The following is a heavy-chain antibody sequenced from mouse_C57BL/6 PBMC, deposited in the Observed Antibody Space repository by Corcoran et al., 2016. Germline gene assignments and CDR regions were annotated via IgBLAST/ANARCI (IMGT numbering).Heavy chain of an antibody. CDR2: IYPGSGNT. Sequence: QVQLQQSGPELVKPGASVKISCKASGYSFTSYYIHWVKQRPGQGLEWIGWIYPGSGNTKYNEKFKGKATLTADTSSSTAYMQLSSLTSEDSAVHYCARGLLRGAMDYWGQGTSVTVSS. J-gene: IGHJ4*01. V-gene: IGHV1-66*01. D-gene: IGHD2-3*01. CDR1: GYSFTSYY. CDR3: ARGLLRGAMDY.